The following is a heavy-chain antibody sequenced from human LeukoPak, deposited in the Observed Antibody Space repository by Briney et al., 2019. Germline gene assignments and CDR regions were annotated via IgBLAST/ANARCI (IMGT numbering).Heavy chain of an antibody. CDR2: ISYDGSNK. CDR1: GFTFSSYA. V-gene: IGHV3-30*04. CDR3: ARDLRVSIAVSWSPRYYYYGMDV. D-gene: IGHD6-6*01. Sequence: GGSLRLSCAASGFTFSSYAMHWVRQAPGKGLEWVAVISYDGSNKYYADSVKGRFTISRDNSKNTLYPQMNSLRAEDTAVYYCARDLRVSIAVSWSPRYYYYGMDVWGQGTTVTVSS. J-gene: IGHJ6*02.